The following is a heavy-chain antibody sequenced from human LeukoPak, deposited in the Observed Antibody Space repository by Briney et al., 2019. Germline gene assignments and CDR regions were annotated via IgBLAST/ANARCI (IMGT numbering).Heavy chain of an antibody. D-gene: IGHD1/OR15-1a*01. CDR3: ARNIDAFDI. V-gene: IGHV1-69*04. J-gene: IGHJ3*02. CDR1: GGTFSSYA. CDR2: IIPIFGIA. Sequence: SVKVSCKASGGTFSSYAISWVRQAPGQGLEWMGRIIPIFGIANYAQKFQGRVTITAYKSTSTAYMELSSLRSEDTAVYYCARNIDAFDIWGQGTMVTVSS.